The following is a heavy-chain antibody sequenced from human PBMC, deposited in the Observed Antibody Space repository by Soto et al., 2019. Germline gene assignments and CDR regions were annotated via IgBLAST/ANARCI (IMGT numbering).Heavy chain of an antibody. D-gene: IGHD4-17*01. CDR1: GFTFNSYA. J-gene: IGHJ4*02. CDR3: ATRYGDPFDY. CDR2: ISCSGGST. V-gene: IGHV3-23*01. Sequence: PGGSLRLSCAASGFTFNSYAMTWVRQTPGKGLEWVSAISCSGGSTYYADSVKGRFTISRDNSKNTLYLQMNSLRAEDTAVYYCATRYGDPFDYWGQGTPVTVS.